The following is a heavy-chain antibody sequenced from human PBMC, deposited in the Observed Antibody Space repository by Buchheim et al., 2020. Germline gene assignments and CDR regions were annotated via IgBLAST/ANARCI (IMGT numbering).Heavy chain of an antibody. V-gene: IGHV4-59*01. CDR2: IYYSGST. Sequence: QVQLQESGPGLVKPSETLSLTCTVSGGPISSYYWSWIRQPPGKGLEWIGYIYYSGSTNYNPSLKSRVTISVDTSKNQFSLKLSSVTAADTAVYYCARAGVLTGNYIGWGQGTL. J-gene: IGHJ4*02. CDR3: ARAGVLTGNYIG. CDR1: GGPISSYY. D-gene: IGHD1-7*01.